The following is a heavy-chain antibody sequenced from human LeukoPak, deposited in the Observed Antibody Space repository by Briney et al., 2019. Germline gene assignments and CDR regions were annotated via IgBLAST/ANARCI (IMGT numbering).Heavy chain of an antibody. CDR3: ARLSPIAAAGAYTYHSLDI. D-gene: IGHD6-13*01. V-gene: IGHV4-59*08. CDR1: GGSISGYS. J-gene: IGHJ6*02. Sequence: PSETLSLTCTVSGGSISGYSWGWIRRPPGAGLEWIGHIHYTGSTDYSPSLKSRVTLSIDTSKNQFSLEVTYATAADTAVYYCARLSPIAAAGAYTYHSLDIWSQGTTVTVSS. CDR2: IHYTGST.